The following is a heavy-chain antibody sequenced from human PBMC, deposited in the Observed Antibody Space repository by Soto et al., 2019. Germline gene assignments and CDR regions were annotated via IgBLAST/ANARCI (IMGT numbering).Heavy chain of an antibody. V-gene: IGHV4-4*07. CDR2: IYTTGST. CDR1: GGSISSYY. J-gene: IGHJ6*01. D-gene: IGHD4-17*01. Sequence: SETLSLTCTVSGGSISSYYWSWIRQPAGKGLEWIGRIYTTGSTNYNPSLKSRVTMSVDTSKNQFSLKLSSVTAADTAVYYWARELLDYGDYRNGGYYYYGMDVWGQGTKVIV. CDR3: ARELLDYGDYRNGGYYYYGMDV.